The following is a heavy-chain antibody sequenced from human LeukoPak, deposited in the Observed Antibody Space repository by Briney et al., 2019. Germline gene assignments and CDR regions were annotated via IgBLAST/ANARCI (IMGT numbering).Heavy chain of an antibody. Sequence: GASVKVSCKASGYRFTDFSIYWVRQAPGQGLEWMGWINPNTGGANYAQKFQGRVTMTRDTSINTAYMELSRLKSNDTAVYYCVRDGLTGIVVADDIPRWGQGTLVTVSS. CDR2: INPNTGGA. V-gene: IGHV1-2*02. J-gene: IGHJ4*02. CDR3: VRDGLTGIVVADDIPR. CDR1: GYRFTDFS. D-gene: IGHD6-19*01.